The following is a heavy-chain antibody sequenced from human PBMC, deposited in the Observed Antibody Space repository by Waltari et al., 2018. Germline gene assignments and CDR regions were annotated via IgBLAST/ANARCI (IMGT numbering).Heavy chain of an antibody. Sequence: EVQLLESGGGLVQPGGSLRLSCAASGFTFSSYAMSWVRQAPGRGLEWVSAISGSGGSTYCADSVKGRFTISKDNSKNTLYLQMNSLRAEDTAVYYCAKDWDYYDSSGYYYVDYWGQGTLVTVSS. CDR2: ISGSGGST. CDR3: AKDWDYYDSSGYYYVDY. V-gene: IGHV3-23*01. CDR1: GFTFSSYA. D-gene: IGHD3-22*01. J-gene: IGHJ4*02.